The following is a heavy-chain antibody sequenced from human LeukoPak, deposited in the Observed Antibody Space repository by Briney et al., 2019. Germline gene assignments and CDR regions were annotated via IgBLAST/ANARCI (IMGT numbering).Heavy chain of an antibody. CDR2: ISSSSSYI. Sequence: VGSLRLSCAASGFTFSSYSMNWVRQAPGKGLEWVSSISSSSSYIYYADSVKGRFTISRDNAKNSLYLQMNSLRAEDTAVYYYARDWSWSGPDVWGKGTTVTVSS. CDR1: GFTFSSYS. J-gene: IGHJ6*04. V-gene: IGHV3-21*01. CDR3: ARDWSWSGPDV. D-gene: IGHD3-3*01.